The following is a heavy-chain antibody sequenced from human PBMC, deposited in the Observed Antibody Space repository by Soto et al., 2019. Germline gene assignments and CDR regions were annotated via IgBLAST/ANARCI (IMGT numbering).Heavy chain of an antibody. J-gene: IGHJ6*02. CDR3: ARDSPWENYYYNGMDC. Sequence: GASVKVSCKASGYTFTSYGISWVRQAPGQGLEWMGWISAYNGNTNYAQKLQGRVTMTTDTSTSTAYMELRSLRSDDTAVYYCARDSPWENYYYNGMDCRGQGTTVTVSS. D-gene: IGHD1-26*01. V-gene: IGHV1-18*04. CDR1: GYTFTSYG. CDR2: ISAYNGNT.